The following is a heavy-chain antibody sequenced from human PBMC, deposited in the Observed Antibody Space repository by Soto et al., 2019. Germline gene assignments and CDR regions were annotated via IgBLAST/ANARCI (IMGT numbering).Heavy chain of an antibody. CDR2: ISSSSSYI. Sequence: GGSLRLSCAASGFTFSSYSMNWVRQAPGKGLEWVSSISSSSSYIYYADSVKGRFTISRDNAKNSLYLQMNSLRAEDTAVYYCAVLHDYGDAHYYYYMDVWGQGTTATVSS. J-gene: IGHJ6*03. V-gene: IGHV3-21*01. CDR1: GFTFSSYS. D-gene: IGHD4-17*01. CDR3: AVLHDYGDAHYYYYMDV.